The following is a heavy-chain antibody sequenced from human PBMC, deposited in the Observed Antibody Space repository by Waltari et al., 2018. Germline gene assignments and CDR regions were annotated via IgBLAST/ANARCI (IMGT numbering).Heavy chain of an antibody. D-gene: IGHD2-21*01. J-gene: IGHJ4*02. Sequence: QVQLVQSGAEVKKPGASVKVSCKASGYTFTGYYMHWVRQAPGQGLAWMGGSNPSSGGTNYAQELPGRVTRNRDTSISTAYMELSRLRSDDTAVYYCARDIPPNIVVVSHPFYYWVQGTLVTVSA. CDR1: GYTFTGYY. V-gene: IGHV1-2*02. CDR3: ARDIPPNIVVVSHPFYY. CDR2: SNPSSGGT.